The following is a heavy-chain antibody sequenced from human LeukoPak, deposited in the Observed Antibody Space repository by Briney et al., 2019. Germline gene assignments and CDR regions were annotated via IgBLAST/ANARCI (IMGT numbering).Heavy chain of an antibody. CDR3: AREKTYGGIDY. D-gene: IGHD4-23*01. CDR1: GGSISSGGYY. Sequence: PSETLSLTCTVSGGSISSGGYYWSWIRQPPGKGLEWIGYIYHSGSTYYNPSLKSRVTISVDRSKNQFSLKLSSVTAADTAVYYCAREKTYGGIDYWGQGTLVTVSS. V-gene: IGHV4-30-2*01. J-gene: IGHJ4*02. CDR2: IYHSGST.